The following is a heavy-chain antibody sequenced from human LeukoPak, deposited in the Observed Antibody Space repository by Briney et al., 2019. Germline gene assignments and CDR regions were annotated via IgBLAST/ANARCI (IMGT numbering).Heavy chain of an antibody. CDR1: GYTFTSYD. CDR3: ARRTISHKHAYYYYSMDV. D-gene: IGHD3-3*01. V-gene: IGHV1-8*01. CDR2: MNPNSGNT. J-gene: IGHJ6*02. Sequence: GASVKVSCKASGYTFTSYDINWVRQATGQGLEWMGWMNPNSGNTGYAQKFQGRVTMTRNTSISTAYMELSSLRSEDTAVYYCARRTISHKHAYYYYSMDVWGQGTTVTVSS.